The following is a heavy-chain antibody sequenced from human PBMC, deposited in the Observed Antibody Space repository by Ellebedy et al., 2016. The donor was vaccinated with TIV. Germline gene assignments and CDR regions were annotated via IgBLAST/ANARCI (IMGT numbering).Heavy chain of an antibody. V-gene: IGHV1-46*01. CDR1: GYTFTNYH. CDR3: ARRYCSGGSCKADY. CDR2: INPSGGST. Sequence: ASVKVSCKASGYTFTNYHMHWVRRAPGQGLEWMGIINPSGGSTTYGQEFQGRVTMTRDTSTSTVYLELIGLRSEDTAVYYCARRYCSGGSCKADYWGQGTLVTVSS. J-gene: IGHJ4*02. D-gene: IGHD2-15*01.